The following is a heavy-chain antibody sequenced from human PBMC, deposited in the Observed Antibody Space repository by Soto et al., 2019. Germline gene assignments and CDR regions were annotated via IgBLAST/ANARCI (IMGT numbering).Heavy chain of an antibody. D-gene: IGHD3-10*01. CDR1: GFTFSSYA. V-gene: IGHV3-7*01. CDR3: ARENWFFDY. CDR2: ISPDGSRE. J-gene: IGHJ4*02. Sequence: GGSLRLSCAASGFTFSSYAMSWVRQAPGKGLEWVADISPDGSREYYLDSVKGRFTISRDNAKNSVYLQMNSLVGDDTAVYYCARENWFFDYWGQGTPVTVSS.